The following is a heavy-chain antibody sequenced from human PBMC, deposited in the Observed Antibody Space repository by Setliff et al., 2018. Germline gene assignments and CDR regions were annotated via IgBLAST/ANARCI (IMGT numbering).Heavy chain of an antibody. J-gene: IGHJ6*03. D-gene: IGHD3-3*01. Sequence: SETLSLTCTVSGGSVRSHYWSWIRHSPGKGLEWIGQIYTSWSTNYNPSLKSRVTISLDTSKNQFSLSLTSVTAEDTAVYYCARMSGFQYIDVWDKGTTVTVSS. CDR1: GGSVRSHY. CDR3: ARMSGFQYIDV. V-gene: IGHV4-4*09. CDR2: IYTSWST.